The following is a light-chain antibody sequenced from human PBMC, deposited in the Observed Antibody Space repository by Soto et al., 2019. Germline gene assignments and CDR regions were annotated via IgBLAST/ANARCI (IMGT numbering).Light chain of an antibody. CDR2: DAS. Sequence: DIQMTQSPSTLSASVGDRVTITCRASQSISSWLAWYQQKPGKAPKLLIYDASSLESGVPSRFSGSGSGTECTLTISSLQPDDFAAYYCQQYNSYSLRTFGQGTKVEIK. CDR3: QQYNSYSLRT. J-gene: IGKJ1*01. V-gene: IGKV1-5*01. CDR1: QSISSW.